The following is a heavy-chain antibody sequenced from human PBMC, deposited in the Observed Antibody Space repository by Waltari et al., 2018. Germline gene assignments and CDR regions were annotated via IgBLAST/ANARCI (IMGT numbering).Heavy chain of an antibody. CDR1: GGFISSSSYY. CDR2: IYYSGST. J-gene: IGHJ4*02. D-gene: IGHD1-1*01. Sequence: QLQLQESGPGLVKPSETLSLTCTVSGGFISSSSYYWGWIRQPPGKGLEWIGSIYYSGSTYYNPSLKSRVTISVDTSKNQFSLKLSSVTAADTAVYYCASVENAYFDYWGQGTLVTVSS. CDR3: ASVENAYFDY. V-gene: IGHV4-39*01.